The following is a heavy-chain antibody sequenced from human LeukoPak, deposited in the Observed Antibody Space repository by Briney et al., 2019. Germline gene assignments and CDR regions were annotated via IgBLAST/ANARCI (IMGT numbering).Heavy chain of an antibody. J-gene: IGHJ4*02. V-gene: IGHV3-11*03. CDR3: ARCQYNSSPDF. CDR1: GFTFSGYW. CDR2: ISNSGDHI. Sequence: PGGSLRLSCAASGFTFSGYWVTWIRQTPGKGLEWVSYISNSGDHINYAESVRGRFTISRDNTKNSLYLQMDSLRAEDTAVYYCARCQYNSSPDFWGQGTLVTVSS. D-gene: IGHD6-13*01.